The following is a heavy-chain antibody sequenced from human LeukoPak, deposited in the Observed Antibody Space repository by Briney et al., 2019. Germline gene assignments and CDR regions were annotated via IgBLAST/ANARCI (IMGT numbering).Heavy chain of an antibody. CDR2: ITSSGGST. V-gene: IGHV3-23*01. CDR3: AKDYYDSSGYVRLFDY. J-gene: IGHJ4*02. Sequence: GGSLRLSCAASGFTFSSYAMGWVRQAPGKGLEWVSAITSSGGSTYYADSVKGRFTISRDNSKNTLYLQMNSLRAEDTAVYYCAKDYYDSSGYVRLFDYWGQGTLVTVSS. CDR1: GFTFSSYA. D-gene: IGHD3-22*01.